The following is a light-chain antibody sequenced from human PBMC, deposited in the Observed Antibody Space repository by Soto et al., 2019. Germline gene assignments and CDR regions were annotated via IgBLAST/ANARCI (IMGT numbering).Light chain of an antibody. V-gene: IGKV1-5*01. CDR3: HQYNSY. CDR1: ESIATW. CDR2: DAS. Sequence: DVHMTQSPSTLSASVGDRVTITCRASESIATWLAWYQQKPGQAPKLLSYDASRLESGVPSRFSGGGSGTEFTLTISGLQPEDFATYYCHQYNSYFGPGTQLEI. J-gene: IGKJ2*01.